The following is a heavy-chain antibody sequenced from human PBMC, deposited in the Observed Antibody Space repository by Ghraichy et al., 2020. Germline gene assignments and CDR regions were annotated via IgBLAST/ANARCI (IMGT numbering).Heavy chain of an antibody. D-gene: IGHD3-10*01. CDR3: AKDGGYYGSGTYSDY. V-gene: IGHV3-23*01. Sequence: GGSLRLSCAASGFTFSDYAMTWVLQAPGKGLEWVSAISGSGSSTDYADSVKGRFTISRDNSKNTLYLQMNSLRAEDTALYYCAKDGGYYGSGTYSDYWGQGTLVTVSS. CDR2: ISGSGSST. J-gene: IGHJ4*02. CDR1: GFTFSDYA.